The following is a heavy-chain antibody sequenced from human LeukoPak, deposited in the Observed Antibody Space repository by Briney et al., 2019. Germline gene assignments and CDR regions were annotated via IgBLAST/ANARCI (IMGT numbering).Heavy chain of an antibody. CDR1: GGSISGSNW. D-gene: IGHD3-3*01. CDR3: ARQQTDFWSGYFDC. CDR2: ISYSGST. V-gene: IGHV4-39*01. J-gene: IGHJ4*02. Sequence: SETLSLTCGVSGGSISGSNWWSWVRQPPGKGLEWIGSISYSGSTYYDPSLKSRATISADTSEKQFSLKLNSVTAADTAVYFCARQQTDFWSGYFDCWGQGALVTVSS.